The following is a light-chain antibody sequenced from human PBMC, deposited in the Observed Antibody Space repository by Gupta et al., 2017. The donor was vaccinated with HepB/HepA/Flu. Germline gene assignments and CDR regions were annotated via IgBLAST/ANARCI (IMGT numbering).Light chain of an antibody. CDR2: SNN. Sequence: QSLLTQPPSASGTPGQRVTISCSGSSSNIGSNTVNWYQQLPGMAPKLLIYSNNQRPSGVPDRFSGSKSGTSASLAISGLQAEDEADYYCAAWDDSPNGVVFGGGIRLTVL. J-gene: IGLJ3*02. CDR1: SSNIGSNT. CDR3: AAWDDSPNGVV. V-gene: IGLV1-44*01.